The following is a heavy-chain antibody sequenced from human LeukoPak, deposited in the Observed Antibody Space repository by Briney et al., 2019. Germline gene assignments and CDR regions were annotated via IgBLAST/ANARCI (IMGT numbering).Heavy chain of an antibody. CDR1: GGSISSYY. Sequence: TSETLSLTCTVSGGSISSYYWSWTRQPPGKGLEWIGCIYYSGSTNYNPSLKSRVTISVDTSKNQFSLKLSSVTAADTAVYYCARTSYGDYGATNWFDPWGQGTLVTVSS. D-gene: IGHD4-17*01. CDR3: ARTSYGDYGATNWFDP. CDR2: IYYSGST. V-gene: IGHV4-59*01. J-gene: IGHJ5*02.